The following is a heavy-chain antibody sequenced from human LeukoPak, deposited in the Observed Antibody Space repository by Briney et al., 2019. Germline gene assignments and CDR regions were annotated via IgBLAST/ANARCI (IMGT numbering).Heavy chain of an antibody. Sequence: ASVKVSCKTSGYTFTGYYVHWVQQAPGQGLDWMGRITPNTGDTIYAQRFQGRATMTRDTSISAAYMELSSLRSDDTAIYYCARDLVGGIWSAGFWGQGTLVTVSS. CDR2: ITPNTGDT. CDR3: ARDLVGGIWSAGF. V-gene: IGHV1-2*06. D-gene: IGHD3-3*01. J-gene: IGHJ4*02. CDR1: GYTFTGYY.